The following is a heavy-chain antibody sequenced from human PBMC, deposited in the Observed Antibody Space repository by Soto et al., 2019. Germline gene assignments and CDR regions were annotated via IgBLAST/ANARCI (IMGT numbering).Heavy chain of an antibody. Sequence: PGGSLRLSCAVSGFAISSYYMTWVRQAPGKGLEWVSVIYTAGGTYYADSVKGRFIISRDNSKNTLSLQMNSLRAGDTAVYYCARDERRVVVIPKCLGYWGQGTLVTVSS. J-gene: IGHJ4*02. CDR2: IYTAGGT. D-gene: IGHD3-22*01. CDR3: ARDERRVVVIPKCLGY. CDR1: GFAISSYY. V-gene: IGHV3-53*01.